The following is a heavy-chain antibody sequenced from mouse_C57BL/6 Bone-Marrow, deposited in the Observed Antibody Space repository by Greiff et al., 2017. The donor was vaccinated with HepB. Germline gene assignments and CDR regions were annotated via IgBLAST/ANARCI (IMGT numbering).Heavy chain of an antibody. CDR2: INPGSGGT. CDR3: ARSYYSNCGFAY. J-gene: IGHJ3*01. V-gene: IGHV1-54*01. CDR1: GYAFTNYL. Sequence: QVQLQQSGAELVRPGTSVKVSCKASGYAFTNYLIEWVKQRPGQGLEWIGVINPGSGGTNYNEKFKGKATLTADKSSSTAYMQLSSLTSEDSAVYFCARSYYSNCGFAYWGQGTLVTVSA. D-gene: IGHD2-5*01.